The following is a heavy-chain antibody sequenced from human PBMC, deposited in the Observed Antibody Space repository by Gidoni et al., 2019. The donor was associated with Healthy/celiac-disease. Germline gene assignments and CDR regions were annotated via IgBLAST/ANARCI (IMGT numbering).Heavy chain of an antibody. Sequence: QVRLVESGGGVVQPGRSLRLSGAASGLHFRSYGMHWVRQAPGRGLEWVAVIWYDGSNKYYADSVKGRFTTSRDNSKNTLNLQMNSLRAEDTAVYYGAREAYSFGDGRHFDYWGQGTLVTVSS. V-gene: IGHV3-33*01. J-gene: IGHJ4*02. D-gene: IGHD5-18*01. CDR3: AREAYSFGDGRHFDY. CDR1: GLHFRSYG. CDR2: IWYDGSNK.